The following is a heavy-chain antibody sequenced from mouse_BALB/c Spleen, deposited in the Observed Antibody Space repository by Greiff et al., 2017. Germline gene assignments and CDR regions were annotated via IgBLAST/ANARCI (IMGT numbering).Heavy chain of an antibody. Sequence: VQLQQSGAELMKPGASVKISCKATGYTFSSYWIEWVKQRPGHGLEWIGEILPGSGGTNYNEKFKGKATFTADTSSNTAYMQLSSLASEDSAVYYGAREGSNYYGMDDWGEGTSVTVAS. CDR1: GYTFSSYW. V-gene: IGHV1-9*01. J-gene: IGHJ4*01. CDR2: ILPGSGGT. CDR3: AREGSNYYGMDD.